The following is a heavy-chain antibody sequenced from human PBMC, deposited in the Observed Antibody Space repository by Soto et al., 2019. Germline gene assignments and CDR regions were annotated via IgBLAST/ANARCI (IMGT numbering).Heavy chain of an antibody. D-gene: IGHD2-8*02. CDR1: GFTFSDYY. CDR3: ARDRGAQISGITGVDY. Sequence: QVQLVESGGGLVKPGGSLSLSCAASGFTFSDYYMSWIRQAPGRGLEWVSYIGGSGTNIYYAQSVEGRFTISRDNAKNSLHLQMDSLRAGDTAVYYCARDRGAQISGITGVDYWGQGVLVTVSS. CDR2: IGGSGTNI. J-gene: IGHJ4*02. V-gene: IGHV3-11*01.